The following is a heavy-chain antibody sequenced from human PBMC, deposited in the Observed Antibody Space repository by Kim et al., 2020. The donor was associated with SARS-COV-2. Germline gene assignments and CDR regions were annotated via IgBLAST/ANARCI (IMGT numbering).Heavy chain of an antibody. CDR3: ARAVVGWESGMDV. Sequence: GGSLRLSCAASGFTVSSNHMTWVRQAPGKGLEWVSFIYSGGRTYYVDSVKGRFTISRDNSKNTLYLQMNTLRAEDTAVYYCARAVVGWESGMDVWGQGTTVTVSS. V-gene: IGHV3-53*01. D-gene: IGHD2-15*01. CDR1: GFTVSSNH. J-gene: IGHJ6*02. CDR2: IYSGGRT.